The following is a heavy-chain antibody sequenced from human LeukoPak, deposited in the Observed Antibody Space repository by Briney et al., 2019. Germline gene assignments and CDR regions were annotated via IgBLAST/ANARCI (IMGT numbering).Heavy chain of an antibody. V-gene: IGHV3-74*03. D-gene: IGHD3-22*01. CDR3: TTDREFYDTSGNRY. CDR2: ISSDGSST. Sequence: GGSLRLSCAASGFTFSSYWMHWVRQAPGKGLVWVARISSDGSSTTYADSVKGRFTISRDNAKNTLYLQMNSPRVEDTAVYYCTTDREFYDTSGNRYWGQGTLVTVSS. CDR1: GFTFSSYW. J-gene: IGHJ4*02.